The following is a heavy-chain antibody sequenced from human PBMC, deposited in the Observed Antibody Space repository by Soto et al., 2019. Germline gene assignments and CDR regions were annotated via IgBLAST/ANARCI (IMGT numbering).Heavy chain of an antibody. CDR2: INHSGST. D-gene: IGHD6-19*01. Sequence: SETLSLTCAVYGGSFSGYYWSWIRQPPGKGLEWIGEINHSGSTNYNPSLKSRVTISVDTSKNQFSLKLSSVTAADTAVYYCARGSIAVAGTDNWFDPWGQGTLVTVSS. CDR3: ARGSIAVAGTDNWFDP. V-gene: IGHV4-34*01. CDR1: GGSFSGYY. J-gene: IGHJ5*02.